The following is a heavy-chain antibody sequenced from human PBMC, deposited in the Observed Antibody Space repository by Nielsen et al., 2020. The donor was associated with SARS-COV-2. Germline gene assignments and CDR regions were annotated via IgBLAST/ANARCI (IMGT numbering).Heavy chain of an antibody. CDR2: IWYDGSNK. D-gene: IGHD6-13*01. J-gene: IGHJ3*02. CDR1: GFTFSSYG. CDR3: ARDPSSSWTGDAFDI. Sequence: GESLKISCAASGFTFSSYGMHWVRQAPGKGLEWVAVIWYDGSNKYYADSVKGRFTISRDNSKNTLYLQMNSLRAEDTAVYYCARDPSSSWTGDAFDIWGQGTMVTVSS. V-gene: IGHV3-33*01.